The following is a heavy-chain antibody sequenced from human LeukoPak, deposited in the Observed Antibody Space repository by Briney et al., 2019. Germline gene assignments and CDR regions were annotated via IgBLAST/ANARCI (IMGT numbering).Heavy chain of an antibody. CDR2: IKQDGSEK. CDR3: ARDLYGSGSWFDY. D-gene: IGHD3-10*01. CDR1: GFTFNSNW. J-gene: IGHJ4*02. V-gene: IGHV3-7*01. Sequence: GVSLRLSCAASGFTFNSNWMTWVRQAPGKGLEWVANIKQDGSEKHYVDSVKGRFTISRDNAKNSLYLEMNSLRAEDTAVYYCARDLYGSGSWFDYWGQGTLVTVSS.